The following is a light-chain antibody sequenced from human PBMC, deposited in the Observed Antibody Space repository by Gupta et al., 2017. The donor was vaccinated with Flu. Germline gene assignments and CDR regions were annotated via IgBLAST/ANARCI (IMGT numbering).Light chain of an antibody. V-gene: IGLV1-51*01. CDR2: GNS. CDR1: SSNIGKNY. Sequence: QSVLTQPPSVSAAPGQRVTISCSGSSSNIGKNYVSWYQQLPGTAPKVLIYGNSGRPSGIPDRFSASKSGTSATLGITGLQTGDEADYYCGTWDNSLSRVVFGGGTKLTVL. J-gene: IGLJ2*01. CDR3: GTWDNSLSRVV.